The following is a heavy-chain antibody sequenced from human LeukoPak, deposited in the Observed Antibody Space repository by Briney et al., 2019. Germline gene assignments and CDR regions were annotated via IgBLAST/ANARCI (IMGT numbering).Heavy chain of an antibody. D-gene: IGHD5-24*01. V-gene: IGHV1-69*04. CDR2: IIPILGIA. CDR3: ARVRGGYNNDAFDI. Sequence: SSVNVSYKPCGCSFSSYAISWVRQAPGQGRDWMGRIIPILGIATYAQKFQGTVTITADKSTSTAYMELTSMRSENTAVYYCARVRGGYNNDAFDIWGQGTMVTVSS. CDR1: GCSFSSYA. J-gene: IGHJ3*02.